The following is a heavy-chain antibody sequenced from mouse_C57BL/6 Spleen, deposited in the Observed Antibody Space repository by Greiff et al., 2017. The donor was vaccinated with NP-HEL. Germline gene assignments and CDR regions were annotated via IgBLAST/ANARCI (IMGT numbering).Heavy chain of an antibody. CDR2: IHPNSGST. Sequence: VQLQQPGAELVKPGASVKLSCKASGYTFTSYWMHWVKPRPGQGLEWIGMIHPNSGSTNYNEKFKSKATLTVDKSSSTAYMQLSSLTSEDSAVYYCARIYDYRFAYWGQGTLVTVSA. J-gene: IGHJ3*01. V-gene: IGHV1-64*01. D-gene: IGHD2-4*01. CDR1: GYTFTSYW. CDR3: ARIYDYRFAY.